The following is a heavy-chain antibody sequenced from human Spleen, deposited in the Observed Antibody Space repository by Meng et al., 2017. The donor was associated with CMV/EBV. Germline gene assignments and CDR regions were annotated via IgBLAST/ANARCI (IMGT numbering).Heavy chain of an antibody. CDR3: ARRAGFGAAFDY. CDR2: TYYRSKWYN. J-gene: IGHJ4*02. CDR1: GDSVSSNSAA. D-gene: IGHD3-10*01. Sequence: QVTLPQYGPGRVKPSPTLPLTCALSGDSVSSNSAAWNWIRQSPSRGLEWLGRTYYRSKWYNDYAVSVKSRITINPDTSKNQFSLQLNSVTPEDTAVYYCARRAGFGAAFDYWGQGTLVTVSS. V-gene: IGHV6-1*02.